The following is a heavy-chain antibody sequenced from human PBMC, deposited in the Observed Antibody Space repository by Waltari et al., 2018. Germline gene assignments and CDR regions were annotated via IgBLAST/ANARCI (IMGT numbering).Heavy chain of an antibody. J-gene: IGHJ6*03. CDR2: INHSGST. D-gene: IGHD3-3*01. CDR3: ARGDAIFGVGVYMDV. CDR1: GGSFSGYY. V-gene: IGHV4-34*01. Sequence: QVQLQQWGAGLLKPSETLSLTCAVYGGSFSGYYWSWIRQPPGKGLEWIGEINHSGSTNYTPSIRGRVTISVDTSKNQFSLKLSSVTAADTAVYYCARGDAIFGVGVYMDVWGKGTTVTVSS.